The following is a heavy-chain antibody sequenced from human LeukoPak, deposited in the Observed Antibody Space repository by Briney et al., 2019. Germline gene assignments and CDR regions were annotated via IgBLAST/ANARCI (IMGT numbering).Heavy chain of an antibody. CDR2: ISYDGSNK. V-gene: IGHV3-30-3*01. D-gene: IGHD2-8*01. CDR1: GFTFSSYA. Sequence: PGRSLRLSCAASGFTFSSYAMHWVRQAPGKGLEWVAVISYDGSNKYYADSVKGRFTISRDNSKNTLYLQMNSLRAEDTAVYYCAREALGRDIVLMVYAIHSAFDIWGQGTMVTVSS. J-gene: IGHJ3*02. CDR3: AREALGRDIVLMVYAIHSAFDI.